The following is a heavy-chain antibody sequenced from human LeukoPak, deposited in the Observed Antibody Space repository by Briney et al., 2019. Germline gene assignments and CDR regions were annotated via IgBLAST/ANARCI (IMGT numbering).Heavy chain of an antibody. CDR1: GFTFSSYW. V-gene: IGHV3-7*01. J-gene: IGHJ4*02. D-gene: IGHD1-26*01. Sequence: GGSLRLSCAASGFTFSSYWMSWVRQAPGKGLEWVANIKQDGSEKYYVDSVKGRFTISRDNAKNSLYLQMNSLRAEDTAVYYCARAVPEWELRSAFFDYWGQGTLVTVSS. CDR3: ARAVPEWELRSAFFDY. CDR2: IKQDGSEK.